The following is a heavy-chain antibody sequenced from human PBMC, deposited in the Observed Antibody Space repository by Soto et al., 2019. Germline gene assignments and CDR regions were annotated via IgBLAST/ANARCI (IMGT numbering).Heavy chain of an antibody. CDR2: IYYSGIT. CDR1: GGSISSGGSY. Sequence: QVQLQESGPGLVKPSQTLSLTCTVSGGSISSGGSYWSWIRQHPGKGLEWIGYIYYSGITYYHPSLESRVTISADTSKNQFSLKLSSVTAADTAVYYCARGGGIAARPIDYWGQGTLVTVSS. CDR3: ARGGGIAARPIDY. D-gene: IGHD6-6*01. J-gene: IGHJ4*02. V-gene: IGHV4-31*03.